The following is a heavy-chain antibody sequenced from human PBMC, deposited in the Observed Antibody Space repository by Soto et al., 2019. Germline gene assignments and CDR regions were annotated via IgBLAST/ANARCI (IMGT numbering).Heavy chain of an antibody. V-gene: IGHV2-5*02. CDR3: AHRTVYHAFDI. CDR2: IYWDDDK. D-gene: IGHD4-4*01. Sequence: QITLKESGPTLVKPTQTLTLTCTFSGFSLSTSGVGVGWIRQPPGKALEWLALIYWDDDKRYSPSLKSRLTITKDTSKNQVVLTMTNIDPVDTATYYCAHRTVYHAFDIWGQGTMVTVSS. J-gene: IGHJ3*02. CDR1: GFSLSTSGVG.